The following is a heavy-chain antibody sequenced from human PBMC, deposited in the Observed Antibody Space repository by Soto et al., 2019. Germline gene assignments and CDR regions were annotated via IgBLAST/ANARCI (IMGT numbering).Heavy chain of an antibody. V-gene: IGHV1-69*08. Sequence: QVQLVQSGAEVKKPGSSVKVSCKASGGTFSSYTISWVRQAPGQGLEWMGRIIPILGIANYAQKFQGRVTITADKSTSTASMELSSLRSEDTAVYYCARDIVVVVAATDHYYYYYMDVWGKGTTVTVSS. J-gene: IGHJ6*03. CDR2: IIPILGIA. D-gene: IGHD2-15*01. CDR3: ARDIVVVVAATDHYYYYYMDV. CDR1: GGTFSSYT.